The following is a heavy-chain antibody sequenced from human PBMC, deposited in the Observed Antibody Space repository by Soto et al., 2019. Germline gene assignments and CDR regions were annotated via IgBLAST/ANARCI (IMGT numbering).Heavy chain of an antibody. J-gene: IGHJ6*02. CDR3: AGPPELTRIYYYYGMDV. D-gene: IGHD1-7*01. V-gene: IGHV1-69*12. CDR2: IIPICCTA. Sequence: QVQLVQSGAEVKKPGSSVKVYCKASGGTFSSYAISWVRQAPGQELEWMGGIIPICCTANYAHKFKGRVTITADESTSTAYMELSSLRSEDTAVYYCAGPPELTRIYYYYGMDVWGQGTTVTVSS. CDR1: GGTFSSYA.